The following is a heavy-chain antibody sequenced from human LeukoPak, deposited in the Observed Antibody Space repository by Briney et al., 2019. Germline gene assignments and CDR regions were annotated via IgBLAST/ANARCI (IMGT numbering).Heavy chain of an antibody. Sequence: ASVKVSCKASGYTFTTYSIHWVRQAPGQRLEWMGRINGGNGNTRYSQKFQGRVTITRDTSASTAYMELSSLRSEDTAVYYCARGANSSWALDYWGQGTLVTVSS. J-gene: IGHJ4*02. CDR3: ARGANSSWALDY. CDR1: GYTFTTYS. V-gene: IGHV1-3*01. CDR2: INGGNGNT. D-gene: IGHD6-13*01.